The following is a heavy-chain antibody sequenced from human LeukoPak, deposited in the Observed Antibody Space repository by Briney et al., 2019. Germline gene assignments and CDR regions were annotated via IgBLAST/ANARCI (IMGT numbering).Heavy chain of an antibody. CDR2: ISAYNGNT. V-gene: IGHV1-18*01. CDR3: ARDLLDYDFWSGYYTVGY. CDR1: GYTFTSYG. Sequence: ASVKVSCKASGYTFTSYGISWVRQAPGQGLEWMGWISAYNGNTNYAQKLQGRVTMTTDTSTSTAYMELRSLRSDDTAVYYCARDLLDYDFWSGYYTVGYWGQGTLVTVSS. J-gene: IGHJ4*02. D-gene: IGHD3-3*01.